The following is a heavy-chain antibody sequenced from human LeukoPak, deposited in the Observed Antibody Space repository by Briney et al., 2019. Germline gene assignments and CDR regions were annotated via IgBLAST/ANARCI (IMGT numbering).Heavy chain of an antibody. J-gene: IGHJ6*03. V-gene: IGHV4-39*07. Sequence: SETLSLTCTVSGGSISSSSYYWGWIRQPPGKGLEWIGSIYYSGSTYYNPSLKSRVTISVDTSKNQFSLKLSSVTAADTAVYYCARDYYYYYMDVWGKGTTVTVSS. CDR3: ARDYYYYYMDV. CDR2: IYYSGST. CDR1: GGSISSSSYY.